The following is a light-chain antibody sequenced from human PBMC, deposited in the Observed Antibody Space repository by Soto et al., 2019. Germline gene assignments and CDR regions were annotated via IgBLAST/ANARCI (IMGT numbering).Light chain of an antibody. CDR2: EVT. J-gene: IGLJ1*01. Sequence: QSALTQPASVSGALGQSITISCTGTSIDLAGHNYVSWYQQHPGKAPRLVIYEVTNRPSGVSTRFSGSRSGNTASLTISGLQADDEADYYCNSFTDSSLYVFGTGTQLTVL. CDR3: NSFTDSSLYV. V-gene: IGLV2-14*03. CDR1: SIDLAGHNY.